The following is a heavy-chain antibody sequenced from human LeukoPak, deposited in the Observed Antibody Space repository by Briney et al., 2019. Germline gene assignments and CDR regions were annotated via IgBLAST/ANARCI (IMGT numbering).Heavy chain of an antibody. V-gene: IGHV4-61*01. J-gene: IGHJ5*02. Sequence: SSETLSLTCTVSGGSISSSSYYWSWIRQPPGKGLEWIGYIYYSGSTNYNPSLKSRVTISVDTSKNQFSLKLSSVTAADTAVYYCARLFSGVVPNSGRRIKVDPWGQGTLVTVSS. CDR3: ARLFSGVVPNSGRRIKVDP. D-gene: IGHD2-2*01. CDR1: GGSISSSSYY. CDR2: IYYSGST.